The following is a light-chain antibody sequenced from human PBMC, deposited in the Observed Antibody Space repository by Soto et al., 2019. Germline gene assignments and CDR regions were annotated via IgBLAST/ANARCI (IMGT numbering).Light chain of an antibody. V-gene: IGKV3-15*01. CDR1: QSVANN. CDR2: RAS. CDR3: QQHNNWPPWT. Sequence: EVVMTQSPATLSVSSGERATLSCRASQSVANNVAWYQQKPGQAPRLLIYRASTRATGIPDRFSGSGYGREFILTISSLQAEDVAVYHCQQHNNWPPWTFGQGTKVDIK. J-gene: IGKJ1*01.